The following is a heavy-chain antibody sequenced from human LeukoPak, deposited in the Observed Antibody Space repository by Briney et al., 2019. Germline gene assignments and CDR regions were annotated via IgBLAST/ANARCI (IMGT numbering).Heavy chain of an antibody. CDR2: ISSSGSTI. J-gene: IGHJ4*02. D-gene: IGHD3-22*01. Sequence: PGGSLRLSCAASGFTFSSYEMNWVRQAPGKGLEWVSYISSSGSTIYYADSVKGRFTISRDNAKNSLYLQMNSLRAEDTAVYYCARHRYYYDSSGYYYLPDYWGQGTLVTVSS. CDR1: GFTFSSYE. V-gene: IGHV3-48*03. CDR3: ARHRYYYDSSGYYYLPDY.